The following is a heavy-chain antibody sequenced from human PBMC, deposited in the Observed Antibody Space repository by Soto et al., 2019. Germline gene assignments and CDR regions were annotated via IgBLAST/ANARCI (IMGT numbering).Heavy chain of an antibody. J-gene: IGHJ6*02. Sequence: EVQLVESGGGLVQPGGSLRLSCAASGFTFSSYEMNWVRQAPGKGLEWVSYISSSGSTIYYADSVKGRFTISRDNAKNSLYLQMNSLRAEDTAVYYCARDLIVVVPAAHWRYYYYCMDVWGQGTTVTVSS. CDR1: GFTFSSYE. CDR2: ISSSGSTI. CDR3: ARDLIVVVPAAHWRYYYYCMDV. V-gene: IGHV3-48*03. D-gene: IGHD2-2*01.